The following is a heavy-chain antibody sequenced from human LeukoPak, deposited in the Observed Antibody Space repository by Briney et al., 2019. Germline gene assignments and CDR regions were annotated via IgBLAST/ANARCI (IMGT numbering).Heavy chain of an antibody. D-gene: IGHD6-13*01. CDR1: GGSISSYY. J-gene: IGHJ5*02. V-gene: IGHV4-59*08. Sequence: SETLSLTCTVSGGSISSYYWSWIRQPPGKGLEWIGYIYYSGSTNYNPSLKSRVTISVDTSKNQFSLKLSSVTAADTAVYYCARVLSATGSSWNNWFDPWGQGTLVTVSS. CDR2: IYYSGST. CDR3: ARVLSATGSSWNNWFDP.